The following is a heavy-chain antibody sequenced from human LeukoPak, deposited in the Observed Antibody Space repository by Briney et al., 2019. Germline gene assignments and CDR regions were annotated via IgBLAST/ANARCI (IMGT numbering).Heavy chain of an antibody. Sequence: SETLSLTCTVSGDSFYYWGWIRQPPGKGLEWIGSVYSTGHTNYNLSLKSRVTMSIDTSKNQLSLKLTSVTAADTAMYYCARHHTSSKPIDYWGQGTLVTVSS. CDR3: ARHHTSSKPIDY. V-gene: IGHV4-39*01. CDR1: GDSFYY. CDR2: VYSTGHT. J-gene: IGHJ4*02. D-gene: IGHD3-16*01.